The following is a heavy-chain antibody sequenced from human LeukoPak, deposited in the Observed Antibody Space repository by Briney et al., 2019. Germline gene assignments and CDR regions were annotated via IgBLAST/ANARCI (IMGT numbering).Heavy chain of an antibody. V-gene: IGHV4-34*01. CDR1: GGSFSGYY. Sequence: PSETLSLTCAVYGGSFSGYYWSWIRQPPGKGLEWIGEINHSGSTNYNPSLKSRVTISVDTSKNQFSLKLSSVTAADTAVYYCARFKDGYNGECYFDYWGQGTLVTVSS. CDR3: ARFKDGYNGECYFDY. J-gene: IGHJ4*02. CDR2: INHSGST. D-gene: IGHD5-24*01.